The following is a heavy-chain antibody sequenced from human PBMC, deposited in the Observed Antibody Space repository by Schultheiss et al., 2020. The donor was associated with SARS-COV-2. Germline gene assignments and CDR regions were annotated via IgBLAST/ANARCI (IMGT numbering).Heavy chain of an antibody. D-gene: IGHD1-7*01. CDR2: IKSKTDGGTT. CDR3: AKDFLELRFHRYRRPDYGMDV. Sequence: GGSLRLSCAASGFTFSSYGMHWVRQAPGKGLEWVGRIKSKTDGGTTDYAAPVKGRFTISRDDSKNTLYLQMNSLRAEDTAVYYCAKDFLELRFHRYRRPDYGMDVWGQGTTVTVSS. J-gene: IGHJ6*02. CDR1: GFTFSSYG. V-gene: IGHV3-15*01.